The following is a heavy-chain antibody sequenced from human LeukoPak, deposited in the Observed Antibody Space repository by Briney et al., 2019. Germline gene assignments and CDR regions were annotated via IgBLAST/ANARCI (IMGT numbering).Heavy chain of an antibody. CDR2: INHSGST. Sequence: PSETLSLTCAVYGGSFSGYYWSWIRQPPGKGLEWIGEINHSGSTNYNPSLKSRVTISVDTSKNQFSLKLSSVPAADTAGYSFASTSMRYYYDSRGYYYTNAFDYWGQGTLVTVSS. CDR1: GGSFSGYY. V-gene: IGHV4-34*01. J-gene: IGHJ4*02. CDR3: ASTSMRYYYDSRGYYYTNAFDY. D-gene: IGHD3-22*01.